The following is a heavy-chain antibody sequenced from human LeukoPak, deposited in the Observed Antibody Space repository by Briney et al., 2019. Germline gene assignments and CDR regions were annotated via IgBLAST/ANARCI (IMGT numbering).Heavy chain of an antibody. V-gene: IGHV1-2*02. D-gene: IGHD3-10*01. J-gene: IGHJ4*02. CDR2: INPNSGGT. CDR1: GGTFSSYA. Sequence: ASVKVSCKASGGTFSSYAISWVRQAPGRGLEWMGGINPNSGGTNYAQKFQGRVTMTRDTSISTAYMELSRLRSDDTAVYYCARDSGERGSGSYLIAYWGQGTLVTVSS. CDR3: ARDSGERGSGSYLIAY.